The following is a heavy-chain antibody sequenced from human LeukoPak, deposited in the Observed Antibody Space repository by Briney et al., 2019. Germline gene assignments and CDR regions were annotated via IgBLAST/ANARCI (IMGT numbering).Heavy chain of an antibody. CDR3: ATGWEYCSSTSCPIDP. V-gene: IGHV3-66*02. CDR2: IYSGGST. Sequence: PGGSLRLSCAASGFTFSSNYMSWVRQAPGKGLEWVSVIYSGGSTYYADSVKGRFTISRDNSKNTLYLQMNSLRAEDTAVYYCATGWEYCSSTSCPIDPWGQGTLVTVSS. CDR1: GFTFSSNY. D-gene: IGHD2-2*01. J-gene: IGHJ5*02.